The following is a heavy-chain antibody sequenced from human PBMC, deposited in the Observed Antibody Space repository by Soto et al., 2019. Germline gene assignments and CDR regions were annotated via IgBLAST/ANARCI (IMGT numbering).Heavy chain of an antibody. Sequence: QVQLQQSGPRLVKPSETLSLTCTVSSGPDRSHNWGWIRQPPGRGLEWIGYVYYTGDTAYNPSLSGRVTSSADTSTNNISLTLNSVTAADAAVDYCVRQGIDYLHGLVDVWGQGTPVSVSS. J-gene: IGHJ6*02. CDR2: VYYTGDT. V-gene: IGHV4-59*08. CDR3: VRQGIDYLHGLVDV. CDR1: SGPDRSHN. D-gene: IGHD4-17*01.